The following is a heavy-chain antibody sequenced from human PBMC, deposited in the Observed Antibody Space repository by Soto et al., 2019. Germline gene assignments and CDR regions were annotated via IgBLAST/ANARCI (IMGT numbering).Heavy chain of an antibody. V-gene: IGHV5-51*01. CDR1: GYSFTSYW. CDR3: ARHLGYCSSTSCYTRSYYYGMDV. CDR2: IYPGDSDT. D-gene: IGHD2-2*02. J-gene: IGHJ6*02. Sequence: ESLKISCKGSGYSFTSYWIGWVRQMPGKGLEWMGIIYPGDSDTRYSPSFQGQVTISADKSISTAYLQWSSLKASDTAMYYCARHLGYCSSTSCYTRSYYYGMDVWGQGTTVTVSS.